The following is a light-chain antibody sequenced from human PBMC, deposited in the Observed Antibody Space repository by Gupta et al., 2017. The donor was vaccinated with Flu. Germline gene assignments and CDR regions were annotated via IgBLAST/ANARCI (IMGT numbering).Light chain of an antibody. CDR1: SGDVGDDYY. J-gene: IGLJ3*02. CDR2: EVN. V-gene: IGLV2-8*01. Sequence: GQTVTISCTGTSGDVGDDYYPSWYQQHPGKPPRRIIYEVNNRHSGVPARFSGSKSGNTASLTVSGVLAEDEADYYCCYYGGIWVFGGGTKLTVL. CDR3: CYYGGIWV.